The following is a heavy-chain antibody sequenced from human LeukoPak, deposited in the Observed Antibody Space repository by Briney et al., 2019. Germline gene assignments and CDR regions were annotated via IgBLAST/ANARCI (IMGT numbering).Heavy chain of an antibody. D-gene: IGHD2-2*01. CDR2: ISGSGGST. V-gene: IGHV3-23*01. J-gene: IGHJ6*03. Sequence: PGGSLRLSCAASGFTFSSYAMSWVRQAPGKGLEWVSAISGSGGSTYYADSVKGRFTISRDNSKNTLYLQMNSLRAEDTAVYYCAKGRCSSTSSYNDYYYYYMDVWGKGTTVTVSS. CDR1: GFTFSSYA. CDR3: AKGRCSSTSSYNDYYYYYMDV.